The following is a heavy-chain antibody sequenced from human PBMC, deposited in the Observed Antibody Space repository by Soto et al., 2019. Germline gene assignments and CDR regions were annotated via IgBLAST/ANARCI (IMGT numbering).Heavy chain of an antibody. J-gene: IGHJ4*02. CDR3: ARDYEFDY. V-gene: IGHV3-30-3*01. CDR2: ISYDGSNK. Sequence: GALRLSCAASGFTFSSYAMHWVRQAPGKGLEWVAVISYDGSNKYYADSVKGRFTISRDNSKNTLYLQMNSLRAEDTAVYYCARDYEFDYWGQGTLVTVSS. D-gene: IGHD3-16*01. CDR1: GFTFSSYA.